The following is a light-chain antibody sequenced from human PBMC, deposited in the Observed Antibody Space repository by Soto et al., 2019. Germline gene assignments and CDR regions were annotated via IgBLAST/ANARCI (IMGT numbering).Light chain of an antibody. CDR1: QTISSW. CDR3: QHDNSYSEA. V-gene: IGKV1-5*03. CDR2: KAS. Sequence: DIPMTKSPSTLSGSVGARVTITCRASQTISSWLAWYQQKPGKAPKLLIYKASTLKSGVPSRFSGSGSGTEFTLTISSLQPDDFATYYCQHDNSYSEAFGQGTKVELK. J-gene: IGKJ1*01.